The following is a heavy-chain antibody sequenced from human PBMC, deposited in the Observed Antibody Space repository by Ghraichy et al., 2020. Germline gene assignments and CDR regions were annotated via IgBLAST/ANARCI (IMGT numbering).Heavy chain of an antibody. D-gene: IGHD3-16*01. CDR2: INCDGSTT. Sequence: GGSLRLSCAASGFTFNNYWMHWVRQAPGQGLLWVSRINCDGSTTTYPDSVEGRFTISRDNAKNTLFLYMNRLRAEDTAVYYCAMSRDYADAFHIWGQGTRVTVSS. CDR1: GFTFNNYW. J-gene: IGHJ3*02. V-gene: IGHV3-74*01. CDR3: AMSRDYADAFHI.